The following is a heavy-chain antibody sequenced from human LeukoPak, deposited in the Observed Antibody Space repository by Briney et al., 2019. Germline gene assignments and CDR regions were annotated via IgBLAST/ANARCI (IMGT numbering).Heavy chain of an antibody. Sequence: PGGSLRLSCAASGFTFSDYYMSWIRQAPGKGLEWVAVISYDGSNKYYADSVKGRFTISRDNSKNTLYLQMNSLRAEDTAVYYCARELSPYGSGTSSSFRYWGQGALVTVSS. CDR3: ARELSPYGSGTSSSFRY. CDR1: GFTFSDYY. CDR2: ISYDGSNK. V-gene: IGHV3-30*03. D-gene: IGHD3-10*01. J-gene: IGHJ4*02.